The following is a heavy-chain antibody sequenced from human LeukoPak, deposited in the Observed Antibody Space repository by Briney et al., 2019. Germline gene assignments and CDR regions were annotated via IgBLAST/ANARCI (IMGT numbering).Heavy chain of an antibody. Sequence: GASVKVSCKASGGTFSSYAISWVRQAPGQGLEWMGGIIPIFGTANYAQKFQGRVTITADESTSTAYMELSSLRSEDTAVYYCARMVYAIAYYYGMDVWGQGTTVTVSS. J-gene: IGHJ6*02. CDR3: ARMVYAIAYYYGMDV. CDR1: GGTFSSYA. V-gene: IGHV1-69*13. CDR2: IIPIFGTA. D-gene: IGHD2-8*01.